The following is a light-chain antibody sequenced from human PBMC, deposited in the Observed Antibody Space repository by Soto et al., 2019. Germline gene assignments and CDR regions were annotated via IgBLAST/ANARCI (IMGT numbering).Light chain of an antibody. Sequence: EIVLTQSPGTLSLSPGERATLSCRANQSVSSSYLAWYQQKPGQAPRLLIYGASSRATGIPDRFSGSGSGTDFTLTISRLEPEDFAVYYCQQYGSSPELTFGEGTKVEIK. CDR1: QSVSSSY. V-gene: IGKV3-20*01. CDR2: GAS. J-gene: IGKJ4*01. CDR3: QQYGSSPELT.